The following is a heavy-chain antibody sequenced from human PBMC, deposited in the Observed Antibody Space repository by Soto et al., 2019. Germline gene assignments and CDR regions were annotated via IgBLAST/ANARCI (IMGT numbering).Heavy chain of an antibody. CDR1: GDSVSSYSAA. CDR2: TYYRSRFFS. J-gene: IGHJ5*02. V-gene: IGHV6-1*01. CDR3: VRDRYSSSGWFDP. Sequence: PSETLSLTCAISGDSVSSYSAAWNWIRQSPSGGLEWLGRTYYRSRFFSDYAESVKSRIIINPDTSKNQFSLQLKSVTPEDTAVYYCVRDRYSSSGWFDPWGHGTPVTVSA. D-gene: IGHD3-10*01.